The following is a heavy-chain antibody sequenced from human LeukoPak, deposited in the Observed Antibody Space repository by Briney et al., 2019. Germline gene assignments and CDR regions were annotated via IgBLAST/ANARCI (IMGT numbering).Heavy chain of an antibody. CDR1: GFIFSAYA. Sequence: GGSLRLSCAASGFIFSAYAMSWVRQAPGQGLEWVSVIGTGGETHYADSVRGRFTISRNNFKSTLYLQMNSLRAEDTAVYYCAKRVTVTTEYFDSWGQGTLVTVSS. V-gene: IGHV3-23*01. CDR3: AKRVTVTTEYFDS. J-gene: IGHJ4*02. CDR2: IGTGGET. D-gene: IGHD4-17*01.